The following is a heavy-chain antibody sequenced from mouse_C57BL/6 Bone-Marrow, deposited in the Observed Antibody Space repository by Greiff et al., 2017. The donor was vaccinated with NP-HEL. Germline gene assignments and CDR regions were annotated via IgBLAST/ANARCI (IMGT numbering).Heavy chain of an antibody. CDR1: GYTFTSYW. V-gene: IGHV1-55*01. J-gene: IGHJ3*01. CDR3: AGYSNFAY. Sequence: QVQLQQPGAELVKPGASVKMSCKASGYTFTSYWITWVKQRPGQGLEWIGEIYPRSGNTYYNEKFKGKATLTADKSSSTAYMELRSLTSEDSAVYFCAGYSNFAYWGQGTLVTVSA. D-gene: IGHD2-5*01. CDR2: IYPRSGNT.